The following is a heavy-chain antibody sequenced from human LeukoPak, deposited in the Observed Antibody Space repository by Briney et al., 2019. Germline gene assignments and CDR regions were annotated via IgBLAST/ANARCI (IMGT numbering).Heavy chain of an antibody. Sequence: GASVKVSCKASGGTFSSYAISWVRQAPGQGLEWMGGIIPIFGTANYAQKFQGRVTITADESTSTAYMELSSLRSEDTAVYYCARQKGGGYFNFDFWGQGTLVTVSS. J-gene: IGHJ4*02. V-gene: IGHV1-69*13. CDR2: IIPIFGTA. CDR3: ARQKGGGYFNFDF. D-gene: IGHD3-22*01. CDR1: GGTFSSYA.